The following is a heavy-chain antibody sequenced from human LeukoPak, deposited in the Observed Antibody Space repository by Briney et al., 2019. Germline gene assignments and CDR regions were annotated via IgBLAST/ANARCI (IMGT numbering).Heavy chain of an antibody. Sequence: GGSLRLSCAASGFTFSSSGMHWVRQTPGKGLEWVAFIRYDGSNKYYADSVKGRFTISRDNSKNTLYLQMNSLRAEDTAVYYCALLDYGGNSDAFDIWGQGTMVTVSS. CDR1: GFTFSSSG. CDR2: IRYDGSNK. CDR3: ALLDYGGNSDAFDI. D-gene: IGHD4-23*01. J-gene: IGHJ3*02. V-gene: IGHV3-30*02.